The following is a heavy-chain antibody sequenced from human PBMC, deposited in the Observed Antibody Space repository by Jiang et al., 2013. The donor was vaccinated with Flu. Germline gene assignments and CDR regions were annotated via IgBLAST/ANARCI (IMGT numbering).Heavy chain of an antibody. V-gene: IGHV4-59*01. CDR1: GGSISSYY. CDR3: ARDGGCSSTSCYAYMDV. Sequence: TCTVSGGSISSYYWSWIRQPPGKGLEWIGYIYYSGSTNYNPSLKSRVTISVDTSKNQFSLKLSSVTAADTAVYYCARDGGCSSTSCYAYMDVWGKGTTVTVSS. CDR2: IYYSGST. J-gene: IGHJ6*03. D-gene: IGHD2-2*01.